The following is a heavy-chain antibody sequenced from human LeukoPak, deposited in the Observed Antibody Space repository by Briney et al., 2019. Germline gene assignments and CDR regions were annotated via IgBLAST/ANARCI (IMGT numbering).Heavy chain of an antibody. CDR1: GGSISSGSYY. CDR3: ARDGLSRDFLTGYYMGAFDV. D-gene: IGHD3-9*01. V-gene: IGHV4-61*02. J-gene: IGHJ3*01. CDR2: IYSSGST. Sequence: PSQTLSLTCTVSGGSISSGSYYWSWIRQPAGKGLEWIGRIYSSGSTNYNPSLKSRVTISVDTSKNQFSLKLRSVTAADTAMYYCARDGLSRDFLTGYYMGAFDVWGQGARVLVSS.